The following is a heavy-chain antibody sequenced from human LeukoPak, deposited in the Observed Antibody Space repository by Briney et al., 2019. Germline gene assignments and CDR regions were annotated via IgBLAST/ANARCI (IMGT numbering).Heavy chain of an antibody. Sequence: GGSLRLSCAASGFTFSSYAMSWVRQAPGKGLEWVSAISGSGGSTYYADSVKGRFTISRDNAKNSLYLQMNSLRAEDTAVYYCARGNDHDAFDIWGQGTMVTVSS. V-gene: IGHV3-23*01. CDR2: ISGSGGST. CDR3: ARGNDHDAFDI. J-gene: IGHJ3*02. CDR1: GFTFSSYA. D-gene: IGHD1-1*01.